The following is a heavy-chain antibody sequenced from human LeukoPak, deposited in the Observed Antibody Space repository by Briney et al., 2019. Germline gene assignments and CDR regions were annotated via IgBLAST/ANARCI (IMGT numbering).Heavy chain of an antibody. CDR2: IYYSGST. D-gene: IGHD3-16*02. CDR3: ARDRAYVWGSYRPYYFDY. Sequence: SETLSLTCTVSGGSISSSSYYWGWIRQPPGKGLEWIGSIYYSGSTYYNPSLKSRVTISVDTSKNQFSLKLSSVTAADTAVYYCARDRAYVWGSYRPYYFDYWGQGTLVTVSS. V-gene: IGHV4-39*07. J-gene: IGHJ4*02. CDR1: GGSISSSSYY.